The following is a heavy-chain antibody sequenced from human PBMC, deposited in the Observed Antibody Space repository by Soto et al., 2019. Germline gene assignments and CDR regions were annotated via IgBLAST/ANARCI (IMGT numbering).Heavy chain of an antibody. Sequence: QVQLVQSGAEVKKPGSSVKVSCKASGGTFSKYAINWVRQAPGRGLEWIGGINPIFGTAAYAQKFQGRVTITADKSTTTAYMEVSSVTSDDTAVYYCARGWETVGATTAFAYCVQGTLVTVSS. CDR2: INPIFGTA. CDR1: GGTFSKYA. V-gene: IGHV1-69*06. CDR3: ARGWETVGATTAFAY. J-gene: IGHJ4*02. D-gene: IGHD1-26*01.